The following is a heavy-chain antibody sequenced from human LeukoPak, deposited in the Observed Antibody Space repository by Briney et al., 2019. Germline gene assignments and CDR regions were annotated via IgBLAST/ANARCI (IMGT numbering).Heavy chain of an antibody. D-gene: IGHD3-22*01. CDR2: IYYSGST. Sequence: SQTLSLTCTVSGGSISSGDYYWSWIRQPPGKGLEWIGYIYYSGSTYYNPSLKSRVTISVDTSKNQFSLKLSSVTAADTAVYYCATVSGYLYYFDYWGQGTLVTVSS. CDR1: GGSISSGDYY. CDR3: ATVSGYLYYFDY. V-gene: IGHV4-30-4*08. J-gene: IGHJ4*02.